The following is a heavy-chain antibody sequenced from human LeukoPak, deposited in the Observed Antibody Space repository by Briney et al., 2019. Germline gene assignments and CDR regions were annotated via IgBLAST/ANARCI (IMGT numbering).Heavy chain of an antibody. J-gene: IGHJ4*02. V-gene: IGHV3-48*04. CDR2: ISSSSSTI. CDR3: AREDGVGYSYGYSDY. CDR1: GFTFSSYS. Sequence: GGSLGLSCAASGFTFSSYSMNWVRQAPGKGLEWVSYISSSSSTIYYADSVKGRFTISRDNAKNSLYLQMNSLRAEDTAVYYCAREDGVGYSYGYSDYWGQGTLVTVSS. D-gene: IGHD5-18*01.